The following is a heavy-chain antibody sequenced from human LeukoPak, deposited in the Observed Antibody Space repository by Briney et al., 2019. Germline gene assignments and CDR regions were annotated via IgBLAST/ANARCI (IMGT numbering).Heavy chain of an antibody. CDR3: ARDLNAYYVWGSYPPHAFDI. D-gene: IGHD3-16*02. V-gene: IGHV4-61*01. CDR1: GGSVSSGSYY. J-gene: IGHJ3*02. Sequence: SETLSLTCTVSGGSVSSGSYYWSWIRQPPGKGLEWIGYIYYSGSTNYNPSLKSRVTISVDTSKNQFSLKLSSVTAADTAVYYCARDLNAYYVWGSYPPHAFDIWGQGTMVTVSS. CDR2: IYYSGST.